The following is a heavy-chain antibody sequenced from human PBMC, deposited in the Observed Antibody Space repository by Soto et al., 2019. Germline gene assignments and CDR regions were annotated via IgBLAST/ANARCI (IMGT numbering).Heavy chain of an antibody. V-gene: IGHV1-69*13. CDR2: IIPIFGTT. J-gene: IGHJ6*02. CDR3: ARGALTTLAYYYGMDV. D-gene: IGHD4-4*01. Sequence: ASVKVSCKASGGTFSSYTMSWVRQAPGQGLEWMGGIIPIFGTTTYAHKFQGRVTITADESTSTVYMELSSLRGEDTAVYYCARGALTTLAYYYGMDVWGQGTTVTVSS. CDR1: GGTFSSYT.